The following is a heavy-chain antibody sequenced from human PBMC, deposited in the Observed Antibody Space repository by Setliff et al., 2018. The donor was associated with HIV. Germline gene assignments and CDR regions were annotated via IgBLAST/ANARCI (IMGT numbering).Heavy chain of an antibody. CDR1: GYTFSSFG. D-gene: IGHD1-26*01. CDR3: ARDVGRVGARQPGGY. Sequence: GASVKVSCKASGYTFSSFGISWVRQAPGQGLEWMGGIIPIFGNTGYAQKFQGRVTMTRNTSISTAYMELSSRRSEDTAVYYCARDVGRVGARQPGGYWGQGTLVTVSS. CDR2: IIPIFGNT. V-gene: IGHV1-8*01. J-gene: IGHJ4*02.